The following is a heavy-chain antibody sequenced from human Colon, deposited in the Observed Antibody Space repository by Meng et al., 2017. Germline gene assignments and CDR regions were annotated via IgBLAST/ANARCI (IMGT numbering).Heavy chain of an antibody. CDR2: VHDSGDT. Sequence: RLQGCGPGLVKPSQTLSLTCVVSGGSISGDGYYWSWIRQHPGKGLEWIGYVHDSGDTYYKSSLKSRITISIDTSENQFSLKLKSVTAADTAVYYCARDPSNRGAFFDPWGQGTLVTVSS. D-gene: IGHD3-10*01. CDR1: GGSISGDGYY. V-gene: IGHV4-31*11. CDR3: ARDPSNRGAFFDP. J-gene: IGHJ5*02.